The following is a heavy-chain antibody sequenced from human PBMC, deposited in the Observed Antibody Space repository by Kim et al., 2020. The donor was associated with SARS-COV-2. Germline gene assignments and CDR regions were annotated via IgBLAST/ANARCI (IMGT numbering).Heavy chain of an antibody. CDR3: ARLRANYYDSSGEFAY. CDR2: IDPSDSYT. D-gene: IGHD3-22*01. CDR1: GYSFTSYW. V-gene: IGHV5-10-1*01. J-gene: IGHJ4*02. Sequence: GESLKISCKGSGYSFTSYWISWVRQMPGKGLEWMGRIDPSDSYTNYSPSFQGHVTISADKSISTAYLQWSSLKASDTAMYYCARLRANYYDSSGEFAYWGQGTLVTVSS.